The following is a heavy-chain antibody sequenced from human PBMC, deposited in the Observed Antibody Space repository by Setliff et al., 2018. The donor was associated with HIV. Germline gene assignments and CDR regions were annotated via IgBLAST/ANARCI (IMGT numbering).Heavy chain of an antibody. J-gene: IGHJ2*01. CDR3: ASPRGYCSGGTCHFWYFDL. CDR2: ISYSGST. D-gene: IGHD2-15*01. Sequence: PSETLSLTCTVSGGSISSSTYYWGWIRQPPGKGLEWIGTISYSGSTYYNPSLKSRIIVSVDTSKNHFSLKLNSVSAADTAVYYCASPRGYCSGGTCHFWYFDLWGRGTLVTVSS. V-gene: IGHV4-39*01. CDR1: GGSISSSTYY.